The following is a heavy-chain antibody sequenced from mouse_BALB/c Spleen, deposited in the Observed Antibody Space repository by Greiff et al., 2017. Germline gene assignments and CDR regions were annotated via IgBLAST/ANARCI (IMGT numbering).Heavy chain of an antibody. CDR2: ISDGGSYT. D-gene: IGHD2-14*01. CDR3: ARDHYRAMDY. J-gene: IGHJ4*01. Sequence: EVQGVESGGGLVKPGGSLKLSCAASGFTFSDYYMYWVRQTPEKRLEWVATISDGGSYTYYPDSVKGRFTISRDNAKNNLYLQMSSLKSEDTAMYYCARDHYRAMDYWGQGTSVTVSS. CDR1: GFTFSDYY. V-gene: IGHV5-4*02.